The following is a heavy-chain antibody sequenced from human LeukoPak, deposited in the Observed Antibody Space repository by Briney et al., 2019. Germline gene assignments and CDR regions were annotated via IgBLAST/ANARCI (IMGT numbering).Heavy chain of an antibody. V-gene: IGHV4-34*01. CDR1: GGSFSGYY. CDR3: ASLFGVVRGDDY. CDR2: VNHSGST. D-gene: IGHD3-3*01. J-gene: IGHJ4*02. Sequence: SETLSLTCAVYGGSFSGYYWSWIRQPPGKGLEWIGEVNHSGSTNYNPSLKSRVTISVDTSKNQFSLKLGSVTAADTAVYYCASLFGVVRGDDYWGQGTLVTVSS.